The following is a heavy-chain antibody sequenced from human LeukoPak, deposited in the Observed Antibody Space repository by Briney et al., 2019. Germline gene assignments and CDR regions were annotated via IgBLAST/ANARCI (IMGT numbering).Heavy chain of an antibody. CDR3: ARGLIWRGYYYYMDV. V-gene: IGHV3-21*01. Sequence: GGSLRLSCSASGFTFSSYSMNWVRQAPGKGLEWASSISRSENYIYYADSLKGRFTISRDNAKNSLYLQMNSLSAEDTAVYYCARGLIWRGYYYYMDVWGKGTTVTVSS. D-gene: IGHD3-16*01. J-gene: IGHJ6*03. CDR1: GFTFSSYS. CDR2: ISRSENYI.